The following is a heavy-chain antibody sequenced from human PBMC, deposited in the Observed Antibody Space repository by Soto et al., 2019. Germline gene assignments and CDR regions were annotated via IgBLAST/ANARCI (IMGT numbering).Heavy chain of an antibody. CDR3: ARVLRYFDWPNAKSKAYYYYGMDV. V-gene: IGHV3-30-3*01. J-gene: IGHJ6*02. CDR2: ISYDGSNK. CDR1: GFTFSSYA. D-gene: IGHD3-9*01. Sequence: GGSLRLSCAASGFTFSSYAMHWVRQAPGKGLEWVAVISYDGSNKYYADSVKGRFTISRDNSKNTLYLQMNSLRAEETAVYYCARVLRYFDWPNAKSKAYYYYGMDVWGQGTTVTVSS.